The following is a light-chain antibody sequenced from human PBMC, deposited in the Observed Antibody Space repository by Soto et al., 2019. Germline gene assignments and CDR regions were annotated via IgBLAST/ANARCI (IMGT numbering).Light chain of an antibody. CDR1: STDVGGYNY. V-gene: IGLV2-8*01. CDR3: IAYAGNNIQYV. Sequence: QSVLTQPPSASGSAGQSVTISCTGTSTDVGGYNYVSWYQQHPGKAPKLMIYEVSKRPSGVPDRFSGSKSGNTASLTVSGLQAEDEADYYCIAYAGNNIQYVFGTGTKLTVL. CDR2: EVS. J-gene: IGLJ1*01.